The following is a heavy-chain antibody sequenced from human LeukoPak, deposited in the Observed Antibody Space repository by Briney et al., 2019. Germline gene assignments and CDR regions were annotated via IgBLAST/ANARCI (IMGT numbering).Heavy chain of an antibody. CDR2: ISYDRSNK. CDR3: ARVNTMSSGYYDY. D-gene: IGHD3-22*01. V-gene: IGHV3-30-3*01. J-gene: IGHJ4*02. CDR1: GFTFSTYT. Sequence: GGSLRLSCAASGFTFSTYTIHWVRQAPGKGLEWVAVISYDRSNKYYADSVKGRFTISRDDSKNTLYLQMNSLRAEDTAVYYCARVNTMSSGYYDYWGPGTLVTVSS.